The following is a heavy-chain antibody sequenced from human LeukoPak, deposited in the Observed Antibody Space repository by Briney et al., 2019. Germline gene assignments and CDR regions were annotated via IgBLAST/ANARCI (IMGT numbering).Heavy chain of an antibody. J-gene: IGHJ5*02. D-gene: IGHD6-13*01. CDR2: ISGSGGST. V-gene: IGHV3-23*01. Sequence: PGGSLRLSCAASGFTFSSYAMSWVRQAPGKGLEWVSAISGSGGSTYYADSVEGRFTISRDNSKNTLYLQMNSLRAEDTAVYYCAKDGAPWRIAAAGHPLLAWGQGTLVTVSS. CDR3: AKDGAPWRIAAAGHPLLA. CDR1: GFTFSSYA.